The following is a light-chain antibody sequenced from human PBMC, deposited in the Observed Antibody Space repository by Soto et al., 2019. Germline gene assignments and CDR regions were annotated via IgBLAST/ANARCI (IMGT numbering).Light chain of an antibody. V-gene: IGLV2-11*01. CDR1: SRDVESYNL. Sequence: QSELTKPASVSGSPGQSITISCTGTSRDVESYNLVSWYQQHPGKAPKVMIYDVSKRPSGVPDRFSGSKSGNTASLTLSGLQAEDEADYYCCSYAGSYTFYVFGTGTKVTVL. J-gene: IGLJ1*01. CDR2: DVS. CDR3: CSYAGSYTFYV.